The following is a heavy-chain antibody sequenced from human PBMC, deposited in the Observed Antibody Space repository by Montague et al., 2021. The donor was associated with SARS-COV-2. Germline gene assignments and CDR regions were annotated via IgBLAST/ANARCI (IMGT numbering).Heavy chain of an antibody. D-gene: IGHD3-22*01. CDR2: ISSNGKT. CDR1: GGSINDHY. V-gene: IGHV4-4*09. Sequence: SETLSLTCTVSGGSINDHYRSWIRQSPGKGLEWIGYISSNGKTNYNPSLKSRVTLSADASRNEFSLKLVSVTAADTAVYFCARRGYYDSAGYHWHLDLWGRGMLVTVSS. J-gene: IGHJ2*01. CDR3: ARRGYYDSAGYHWHLDL.